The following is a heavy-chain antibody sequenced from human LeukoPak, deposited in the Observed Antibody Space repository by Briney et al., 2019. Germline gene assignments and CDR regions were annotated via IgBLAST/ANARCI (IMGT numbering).Heavy chain of an antibody. Sequence: ASVKVSCKVSGYTLTELCIHWVRQAPGKGLEWMGGFDPEDGETIYAQRFQGRVTMTEDTSTDTAYMELSSLRSEDAAVYYCATVSYYYDSSGYQGYFQHWGQGTLVTVSS. CDR3: ATVSYYYDSSGYQGYFQH. V-gene: IGHV1-24*01. J-gene: IGHJ1*01. D-gene: IGHD3-22*01. CDR1: GYTLTELC. CDR2: FDPEDGET.